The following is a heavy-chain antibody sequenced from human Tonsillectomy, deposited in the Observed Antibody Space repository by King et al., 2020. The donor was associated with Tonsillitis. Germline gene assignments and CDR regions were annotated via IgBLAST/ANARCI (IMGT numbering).Heavy chain of an antibody. D-gene: IGHD3-22*01. V-gene: IGHV4-39*01. CDR2: LYSAGST. Sequence: LQLQESGPGLVKPSETLSLSCTVSGVSISVITYYWGWVRQSPGKGLEWIGSLYSAGSTLYNPSLMSRVTISLDRSKSEDQFSLTLNSVTAADTAVYYCTREDSTGYLGRYFELWGRGTLVTVSS. CDR1: GVSISVITYY. CDR3: TREDSTGYLGRYFEL. J-gene: IGHJ2*01.